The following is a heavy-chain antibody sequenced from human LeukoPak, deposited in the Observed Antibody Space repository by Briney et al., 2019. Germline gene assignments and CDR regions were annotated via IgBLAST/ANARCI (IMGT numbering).Heavy chain of an antibody. V-gene: IGHV3-74*01. CDR3: AKSDWFDP. CDR2: IKNDGSSA. J-gene: IGHJ5*01. CDR1: GFTFGSYA. Sequence: PGGSLRLSCAASGFTFGSYAMYWVRQAPGKGLVWVARIKNDGSSASYAESVKGRFTISRDNARSTLFLQMNSLGVDDTAVYYCAKSDWFDPWGRGILVTVSS.